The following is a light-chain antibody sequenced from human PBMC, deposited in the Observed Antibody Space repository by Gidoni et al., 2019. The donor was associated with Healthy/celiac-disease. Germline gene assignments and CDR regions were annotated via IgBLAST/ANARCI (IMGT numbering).Light chain of an antibody. CDR3: CSYAGSYTFV. CDR2: DVS. CDR1: SSDVGGYNY. Sequence: QSALTQPRSVSGSPGQSVTISCTGTSSDVGGYNYVSWYQQHPGKAPKLMIYDVSNRPSGVPDRFSGSKSGNTASLTISGLQAEDEDDYYCCSYAGSYTFVFGTGTKVTVL. V-gene: IGLV2-11*01. J-gene: IGLJ1*01.